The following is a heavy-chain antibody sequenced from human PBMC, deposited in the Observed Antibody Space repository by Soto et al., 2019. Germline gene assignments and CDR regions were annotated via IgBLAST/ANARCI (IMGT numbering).Heavy chain of an antibody. D-gene: IGHD6-13*01. Sequence: SVKVSCKASGGTFSSYAISWVRQAPGQGLEWMGGIIPIFGTANYAQKFQGRVTITADESTSTAYMELSSLRSEDTAVYYCARYSNPVGAFDIWGQGTMVTVSS. CDR3: ARYSNPVGAFDI. J-gene: IGHJ3*02. CDR2: IIPIFGTA. V-gene: IGHV1-69*13. CDR1: GGTFSSYA.